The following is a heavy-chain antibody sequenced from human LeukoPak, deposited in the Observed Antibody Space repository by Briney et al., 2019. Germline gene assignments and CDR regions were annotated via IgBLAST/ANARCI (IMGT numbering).Heavy chain of an antibody. CDR3: ASSRAYYYDSSGYYYFDY. V-gene: IGHV4-4*07. CDR1: GGSISSYY. CDR2: IYTSGST. J-gene: IGHJ4*02. Sequence: SETLSLTCTVSGGSISSYYWSWIRQPAGKGLGWIGRIYTSGSTNYNPSLKGRVTMSVDTSKNQFSLKLSSVTAADTAVYYCASSRAYYYDSSGYYYFDYWGQGTLVTVSS. D-gene: IGHD3-22*01.